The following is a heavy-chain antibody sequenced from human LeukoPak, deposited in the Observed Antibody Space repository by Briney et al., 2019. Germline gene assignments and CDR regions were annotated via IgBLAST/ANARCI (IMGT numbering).Heavy chain of an antibody. CDR2: IYYSGST. D-gene: IGHD1/OR15-1a*01. CDR3: ARGPLTRSRRYFDY. J-gene: IGHJ4*02. V-gene: IGHV4-59*01. CDR1: GGSISSYY. Sequence: SETLSLTCTVSGGSISSYYWSWIRQPPGKGLEWIGYIYYSGSTNYNPSLKSRVTISVDTSKNQFSLKLSSVTAADTAVYYCARGPLTRSRRYFDYWGQGTLVTVSS.